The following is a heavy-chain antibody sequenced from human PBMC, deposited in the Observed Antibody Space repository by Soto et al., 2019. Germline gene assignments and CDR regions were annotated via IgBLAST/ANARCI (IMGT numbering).Heavy chain of an antibody. CDR2: IYSGGST. D-gene: IGHD2-15*01. Sequence: GGSLRLSYAASGFTVSSNYMSWVRQAPGKGLEWVSVIYSGGSTYYADSVKGRFTISRHNSKNTLYLQMNSLRAEDTAVYYCARVQGYCSGGSCYYYYYMDVWGKGTTVTVSS. J-gene: IGHJ6*03. CDR3: ARVQGYCSGGSCYYYYYMDV. CDR1: GFTVSSNY. V-gene: IGHV3-53*04.